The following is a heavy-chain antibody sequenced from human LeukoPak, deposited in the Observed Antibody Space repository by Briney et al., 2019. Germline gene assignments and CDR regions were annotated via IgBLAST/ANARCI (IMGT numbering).Heavy chain of an antibody. D-gene: IGHD2-2*01. J-gene: IGHJ4*02. V-gene: IGHV1-69*05. Sequence: SVKVFCKASGGTFSSYAISWVRQAPGQGLEWMGGIIPIFGTANYAQKFQGRVTITTDESTSTAYMELSSLRSEDTAVYYCARGSWYQLLSSFDYWGQGTLVTVSS. CDR3: ARGSWYQLLSSFDY. CDR1: GGTFSSYA. CDR2: IIPIFGTA.